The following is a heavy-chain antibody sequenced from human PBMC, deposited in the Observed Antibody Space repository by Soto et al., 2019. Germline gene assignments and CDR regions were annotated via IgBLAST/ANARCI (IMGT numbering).Heavy chain of an antibody. V-gene: IGHV3-15*07. Sequence: GGSLRLSCAASGFTFSNAWMNWVRQAPGKGLEWVGRIKSKTDGGTTDYAAPVKGRFTISRDDSKNTLYLQMNSLKTEDTAVYYCTTDIYYYDSSGYYGSPQYYFDYWGQGTLVTVSS. CDR2: IKSKTDGGTT. CDR1: GFTFSNAW. D-gene: IGHD3-22*01. J-gene: IGHJ4*02. CDR3: TTDIYYYDSSGYYGSPQYYFDY.